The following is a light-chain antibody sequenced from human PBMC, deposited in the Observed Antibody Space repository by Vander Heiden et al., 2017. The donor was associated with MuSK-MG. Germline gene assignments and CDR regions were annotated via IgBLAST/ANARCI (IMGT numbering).Light chain of an antibody. CDR2: AAS. CDR3: QSAGT. J-gene: IGKJ1*01. Sequence: DIQMTQSPSSLSASVGDRVTITCRASQGISNYLAGYQQKPGKVPKLLIYAASNLQSGVKYRFSGSGSGTDFTLTISSMQPEDVATYDGQSAGTFGQGTKVEIK. V-gene: IGKV1-27*01. CDR1: QGISNY.